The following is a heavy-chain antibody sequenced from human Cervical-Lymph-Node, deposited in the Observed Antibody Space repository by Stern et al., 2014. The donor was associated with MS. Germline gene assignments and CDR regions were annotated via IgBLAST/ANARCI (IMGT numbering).Heavy chain of an antibody. D-gene: IGHD3-10*01. CDR2: IYSGDSET. Sequence: EVQLVQSGAEVKKPGESLNISCKASGYSFTTYWIGWVRQMPGKGLEWMGIIYSGDSETSYSPSFQGQVTISADNAISTPYLHLSSLKASDTAMYYCVRPGYGLGSYYNDYGMDGWGQGTTVNVSS. CDR1: GYSFTTYW. CDR3: VRPGYGLGSYYNDYGMDG. V-gene: IGHV5-51*01. J-gene: IGHJ6*02.